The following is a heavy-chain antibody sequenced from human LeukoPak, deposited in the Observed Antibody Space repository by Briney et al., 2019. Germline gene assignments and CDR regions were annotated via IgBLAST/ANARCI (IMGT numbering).Heavy chain of an antibody. Sequence: GGSLRLSCAASGFTFSSYEMNWVRQAPGKGLEWVSYISSSGSTIYYADSVKGQFTISRDNAKNSLYLQMNSLRAEDTAVYYCARPGGTPPYYNYGMDVWGKGTTVTVSS. J-gene: IGHJ6*04. D-gene: IGHD2-15*01. CDR2: ISSSGSTI. CDR3: ARPGGTPPYYNYGMDV. CDR1: GFTFSSYE. V-gene: IGHV3-48*03.